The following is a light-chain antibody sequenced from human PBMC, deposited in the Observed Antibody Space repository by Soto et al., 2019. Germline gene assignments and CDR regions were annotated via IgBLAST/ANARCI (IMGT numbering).Light chain of an antibody. J-gene: IGKJ1*01. CDR3: QQYNNWPRT. CDR2: GAS. CDR1: QSVTSN. V-gene: IGKV3-15*01. Sequence: PGERATLSCRASQSVTSNYVAWYQQKPGQAPRLLIYGASTRATGIPARFSGSGSGTEFTLTISSLQSEDFAVYYCQQYNNWPRTFGQGTKVDNK.